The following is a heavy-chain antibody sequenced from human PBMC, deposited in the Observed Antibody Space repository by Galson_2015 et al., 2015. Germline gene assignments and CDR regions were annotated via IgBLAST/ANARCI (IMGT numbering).Heavy chain of an antibody. CDR2: INSDGSST. Sequence: SLRLSCAASGFTFSSYWMHWVRHAPGKGLVWVSRINSDGSSTSYADSVKGRFTISRDNAKNTLYLQMNSLRAEDTAVYYCARDGGEFLAVAGHFDYWGQGTLVTVSS. V-gene: IGHV3-74*01. CDR3: ARDGGEFLAVAGHFDY. D-gene: IGHD6-19*01. J-gene: IGHJ4*02. CDR1: GFTFSSYW.